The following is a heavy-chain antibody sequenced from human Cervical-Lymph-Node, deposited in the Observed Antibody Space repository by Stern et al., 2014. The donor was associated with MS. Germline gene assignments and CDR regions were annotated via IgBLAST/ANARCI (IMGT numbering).Heavy chain of an antibody. CDR3: AGPRYNF. V-gene: IGHV1-69*06. D-gene: IGHD3-9*01. CDR2: NDPSFRTT. CDR1: GGTFLNYA. J-gene: IGHJ4*02. Sequence: VQLVESGAEVKKPGSSVKVSCKASGGTFLNYAITWLRQAPGKGLEWMGYNDPSFRTTNHAQKFRGRVTITADRSTSTAYMEMSSLRSEDTAVYYCAGPRYNFWGQGTLVVVSS.